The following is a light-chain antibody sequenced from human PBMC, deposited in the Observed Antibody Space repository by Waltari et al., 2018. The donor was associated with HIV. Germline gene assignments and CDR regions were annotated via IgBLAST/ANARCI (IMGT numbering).Light chain of an antibody. Sequence: YELTQPPSVSVSPGQTARITCSGRELPTRYSHWFRQKPGQPPILLIYKDTERPSGISQRFSASKSGTTVTLTINEVQAEDEADYLCQSTDRSGTWVFGGGTRLAVL. CDR2: KDT. V-gene: IGLV3-25*03. CDR3: QSTDRSGTWV. J-gene: IGLJ3*02. CDR1: ELPTRY.